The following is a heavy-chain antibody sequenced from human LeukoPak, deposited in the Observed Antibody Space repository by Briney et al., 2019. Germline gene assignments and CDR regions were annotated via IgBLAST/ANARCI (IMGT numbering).Heavy chain of an antibody. Sequence: SETLSLTCAVYGGSFSGYYWSWIRQPPGKGLEWIGEINHSGSTNYNPSLKSRVTISVDTSKNQFSLKLSSVTAADTAVYYCARAGGHNWNQGYYYYGMDVWGQGTTVTVS. V-gene: IGHV4-34*01. D-gene: IGHD1-20*01. CDR1: GGSFSGYY. CDR2: INHSGST. J-gene: IGHJ6*02. CDR3: ARAGGHNWNQGYYYYGMDV.